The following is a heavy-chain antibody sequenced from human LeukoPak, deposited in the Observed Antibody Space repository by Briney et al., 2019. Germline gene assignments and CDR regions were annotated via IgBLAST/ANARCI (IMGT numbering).Heavy chain of an antibody. V-gene: IGHV4-34*01. J-gene: IGHJ4*02. D-gene: IGHD3-22*01. CDR2: INHSGST. CDR3: ARHGSVSSGALV. Sequence: PSETLSLTCAVYGGSFSGYYWIWIRQPPGRGLEWIGEINHSGSTNYNPSLKSRVTISVDTSKNQFSLKLSSVTAADTAVYYCARHGSVSSGALVWGQGTLVTVSS. CDR1: GGSFSGYY.